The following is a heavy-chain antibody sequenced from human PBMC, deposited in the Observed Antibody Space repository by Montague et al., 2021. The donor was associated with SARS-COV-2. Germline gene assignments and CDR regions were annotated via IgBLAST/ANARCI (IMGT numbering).Heavy chain of an antibody. D-gene: IGHD2-8*02. Sequence: SETLSLTCAVSGGSFHIFSWGWIRQSPGKGLEWIGEIDYSGDTKYNPSLKSRVTIFADESKNQFSLNVTSMTAADTAMYYCARGTRVLGVTPGFRWWGQGTQVAVSS. J-gene: IGHJ1*01. CDR2: IDYSGDT. CDR1: GGSFHIFS. CDR3: ARGTRVLGVTPGFRW. V-gene: IGHV4-34*01.